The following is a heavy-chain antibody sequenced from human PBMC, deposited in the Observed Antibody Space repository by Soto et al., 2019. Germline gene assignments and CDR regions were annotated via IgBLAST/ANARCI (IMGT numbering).Heavy chain of an antibody. J-gene: IGHJ3*02. V-gene: IGHV4-59*01. CDR1: GGSISSYY. CDR3: ARESNYDISLGSFDI. CDR2: IYYSGST. Sequence: TSETLSLTCTVSGGSISSYYWSWIRQPPGKGLEWIGYIYYSGSTNYNPSLKSRVTISVDTSKNQFSLKLSSVTAADTAVYYCARESNYDISLGSFDIWGQGTMVTVSS. D-gene: IGHD3-9*01.